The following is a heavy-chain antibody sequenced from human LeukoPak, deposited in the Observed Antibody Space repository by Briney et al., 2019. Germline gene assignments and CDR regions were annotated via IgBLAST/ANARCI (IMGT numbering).Heavy chain of an antibody. J-gene: IGHJ4*02. V-gene: IGHV3-30*02. CDR2: IWYDGSGK. Sequence: PGGSLRLSCAASGFTFTSYGMHWVRQAPGKGLEWVAFIWYDGSGKYYADSVKGRFTISRDNSKNTLYLQMNSLRPEDTAVYQCTKGDSSGYRTYHFDYWGQGTLVAVSS. CDR3: TKGDSSGYRTYHFDY. CDR1: GFTFTSYG. D-gene: IGHD3-22*01.